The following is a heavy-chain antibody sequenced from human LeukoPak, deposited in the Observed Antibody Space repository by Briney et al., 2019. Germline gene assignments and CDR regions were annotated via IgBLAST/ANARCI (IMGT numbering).Heavy chain of an antibody. V-gene: IGHV3-21*01. J-gene: IGHJ6*03. D-gene: IGHD3-10*01. CDR3: ARASRSTMVRGVTPKYYYYYYYMDV. CDR1: GFTFSRYS. Sequence: GESLKISCAASGFTFSRYSMNWVRQAPGKGLEWVSSMSVISGLIYYADSVKGRFTISRDNAKSSLYLQMNSLRAEDTAVYYCARASRSTMVRGVTPKYYYYYYYMDVWGKGTTVTVSS. CDR2: MSVISGLI.